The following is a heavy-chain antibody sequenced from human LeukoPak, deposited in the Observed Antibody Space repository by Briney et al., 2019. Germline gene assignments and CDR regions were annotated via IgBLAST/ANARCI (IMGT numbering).Heavy chain of an antibody. Sequence: GGSLRLSCAASGFTFSSYSMNWVRQAPGKGLEWVSSISSSSSYIYYADSVKGRFTISRDNAENSLYLQMNSLRAEDTAVYYCARDKSIWSYYDSSGSPGYWGQGTLVTVSS. D-gene: IGHD3-22*01. J-gene: IGHJ4*02. CDR1: GFTFSSYS. CDR3: ARDKSIWSYYDSSGSPGY. CDR2: ISSSSSYI. V-gene: IGHV3-21*01.